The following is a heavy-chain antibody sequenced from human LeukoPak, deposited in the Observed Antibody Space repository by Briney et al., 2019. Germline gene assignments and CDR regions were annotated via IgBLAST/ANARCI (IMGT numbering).Heavy chain of an antibody. CDR3: ASLPGIAVAGDEYYFDY. V-gene: IGHV1-2*02. CDR2: INPNSGGT. J-gene: IGHJ4*02. CDR1: GYTFTGYY. Sequence: ASVKVSCKASGYTFTGYYMHWVRQAPGQGLEWMGWINPNSGGTNYAQKFQGRVTMTRDTSISTAYMEPSRLRSDDTAVYYCASLPGIAVAGDEYYFDYWGQGTLVTVSS. D-gene: IGHD6-19*01.